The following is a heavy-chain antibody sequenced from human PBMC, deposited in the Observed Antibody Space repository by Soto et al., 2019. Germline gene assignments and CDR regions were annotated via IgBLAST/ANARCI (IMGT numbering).Heavy chain of an antibody. CDR1: EYAFTDYY. CDR2: INPSGGST. J-gene: IGHJ5*01. D-gene: IGHD6-13*01. Sequence: GASGKGSCKSSEYAFTDYYRHWVRQAPGQGLEWMGLINPSGGSTSYAQKFQGRVTMTRDTSTSTVYMELSSLRSEDTAVYYCATAAYSTSWYDFWGQGTLVTVSS. CDR3: ATAAYSTSWYDF. V-gene: IGHV1-46*01.